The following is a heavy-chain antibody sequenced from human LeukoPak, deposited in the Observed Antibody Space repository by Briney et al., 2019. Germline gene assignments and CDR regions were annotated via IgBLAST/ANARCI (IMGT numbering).Heavy chain of an antibody. CDR3: AREYSSSSSEGFDP. D-gene: IGHD6-6*01. V-gene: IGHV1-69*04. Sequence: GASVKLSCKASGGTFSIYAISRVRQAPGQGLGWMGSIIPILGIANYAQKFQGRVTITADKSTSTAYMELSSLRSEDTAVYYCAREYSSSSSEGFDPWGQGTLVTVSS. J-gene: IGHJ5*02. CDR1: GGTFSIYA. CDR2: IIPILGIA.